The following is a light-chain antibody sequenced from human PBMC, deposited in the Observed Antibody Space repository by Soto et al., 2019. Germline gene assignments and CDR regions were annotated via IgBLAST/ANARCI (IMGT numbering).Light chain of an antibody. CDR3: QQADSFPLT. V-gene: IGKV1D-12*01. CDR2: GAS. CDR1: RDISSL. Sequence: DIQMTQSPSSVSASIGDRVTITFGASRDISSLLAWYQQKPGKAPKLLIYGASTLQSGVPSRFSGSGSGTHFTLTISSLQPEDFATYFCQQADSFPLTFGGGTKVDIK. J-gene: IGKJ4*01.